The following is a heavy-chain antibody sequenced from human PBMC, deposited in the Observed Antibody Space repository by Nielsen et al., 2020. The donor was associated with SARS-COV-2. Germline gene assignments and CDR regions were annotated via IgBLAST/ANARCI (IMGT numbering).Heavy chain of an antibody. J-gene: IGHJ3*02. Sequence: GGSLRLSCAASGFTFSSYEMNWVRQAPGKGLEWVAVISFDENNKFYSDSVWGRFTISRDNSKNTLSLQMNSLRGDDTAVYYCVKDASGFDGFDMWGQGTMVTVSS. CDR2: ISFDENNK. CDR1: GFTFSSYE. CDR3: VKDASGFDGFDM. D-gene: IGHD5-12*01. V-gene: IGHV3-30*18.